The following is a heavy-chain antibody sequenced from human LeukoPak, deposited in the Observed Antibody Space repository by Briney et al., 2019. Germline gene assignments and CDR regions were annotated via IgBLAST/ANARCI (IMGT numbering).Heavy chain of an antibody. CDR3: ARGETYWSGYSPVDY. J-gene: IGHJ4*02. CDR2: ISGSGGST. D-gene: IGHD3-3*01. CDR1: GFTFSSYA. Sequence: GGSLRLSCAASGFTFSSYAMSWVRQAPGKGLEWVSAISGSGGSTYYADSVKGRFTISRDNSKNTLYLQMNSLRAEDTAVYYCARGETYWSGYSPVDYWGQGTLVTVSS. V-gene: IGHV3-23*01.